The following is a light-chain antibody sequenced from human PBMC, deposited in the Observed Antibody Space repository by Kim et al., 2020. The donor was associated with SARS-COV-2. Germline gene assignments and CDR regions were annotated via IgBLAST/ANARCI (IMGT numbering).Light chain of an antibody. Sequence: LSPGERATLSCRASQSVSSSYLAWYQQKPGQAPRLLIYGASSRATGIPDRFSGSGSGTDFTLTISGLEPEDFAVYYCQQYGSSPRTFGQGTKLEI. CDR3: QQYGSSPRT. J-gene: IGKJ2*01. V-gene: IGKV3-20*01. CDR1: QSVSSSY. CDR2: GAS.